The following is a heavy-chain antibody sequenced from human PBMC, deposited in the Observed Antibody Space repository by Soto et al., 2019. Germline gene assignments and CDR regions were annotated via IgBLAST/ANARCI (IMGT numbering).Heavy chain of an antibody. CDR2: IYSGGST. J-gene: IGHJ5*02. D-gene: IGHD3-16*01. Sequence: PGGSLRLSCAASGFTVSSNYMSWVRQAPGKGLEWVSVIYSGGSTYYADSVKGRFTISVDTSKNQFSLKLTSVTAADTAVYYCGGALWGPAGNINWFAPWGQGTLFTASS. CDR1: GFTVSSNY. CDR3: GGALWGPAGNINWFAP. V-gene: IGHV3-53*05.